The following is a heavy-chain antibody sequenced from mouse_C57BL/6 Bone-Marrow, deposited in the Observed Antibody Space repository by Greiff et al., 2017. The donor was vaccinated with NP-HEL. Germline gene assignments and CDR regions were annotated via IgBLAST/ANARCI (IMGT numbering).Heavy chain of an antibody. J-gene: IGHJ2*01. D-gene: IGHD2-4*01. CDR1: GYTFTSYW. V-gene: IGHV1-64*01. CDR3: VYYDYDGVDY. CDR2: IHPNSGST. Sequence: QVQLKQPGAELVKPGASVKLSCKASGYTFTSYWMHWVKQRPGQGLEWIGMIHPNSGSTNYNEKFKSKATLTVDKSSSTAYMQLSSLTSEDSAVYYCVYYDYDGVDYWGQGTTLTVSS.